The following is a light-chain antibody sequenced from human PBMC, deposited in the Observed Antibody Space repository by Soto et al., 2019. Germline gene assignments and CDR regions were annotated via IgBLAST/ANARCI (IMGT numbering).Light chain of an antibody. CDR1: RSNIGSNY. V-gene: IGLV1-47*01. Sequence: QSVLTQPPSASGTPGQRVTISCSGGRSNIGSNYAFWYQQFPGTTPKLFIFRITQRPSGVPDRFSGSKSGTSASLTISGRRSEDDATYYCAAWDENLRSVVFGGGTKLTVL. CDR3: AAWDENLRSVV. J-gene: IGLJ3*02. CDR2: RIT.